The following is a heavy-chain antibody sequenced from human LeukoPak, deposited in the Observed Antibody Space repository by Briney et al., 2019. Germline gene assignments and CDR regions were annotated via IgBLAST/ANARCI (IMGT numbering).Heavy chain of an antibody. CDR1: GFPFRTYA. V-gene: IGHV3-23*01. Sequence: GSLRLSFVASGFPFRTYAMSWVRPAPGKGLEWVSGISGSGGTTYYADSVKGRFTISRDNSKNTLYLQMNSLRAEDTAVYYCAKDGPASGDYWGQGTLVTVSS. CDR3: AKDGPASGDY. D-gene: IGHD2-2*01. CDR2: ISGSGGTT. J-gene: IGHJ4*02.